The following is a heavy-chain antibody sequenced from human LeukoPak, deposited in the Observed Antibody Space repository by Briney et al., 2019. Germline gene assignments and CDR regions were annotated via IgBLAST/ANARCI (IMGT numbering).Heavy chain of an antibody. J-gene: IGHJ4*02. CDR2: IKQDGSEK. CDR3: ARDRGYDSSGYQDLYFDY. V-gene: IGHV3-7*01. CDR1: GFTFSSYW. D-gene: IGHD3-22*01. Sequence: GGSLRLSCAASGFTFSSYWMSWVRQAPGKGLEWVANIKQDGSEKYYVDSVKGRFTISRDNAKNSLYLHMNSLRAEDTAVYYCARDRGYDSSGYQDLYFDYWGQGTLVTVSS.